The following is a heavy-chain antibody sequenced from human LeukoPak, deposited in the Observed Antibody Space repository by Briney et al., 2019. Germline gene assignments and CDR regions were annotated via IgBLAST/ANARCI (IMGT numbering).Heavy chain of an antibody. V-gene: IGHV1-8*01. CDR1: GYTFTSYD. CDR2: MNPKNGDT. CDR3: AKTPRGGDIDF. D-gene: IGHD2-21*02. J-gene: IGHJ4*02. Sequence: ASVKVSFTASGYTFTSYDINWVRQAPGQGLEWMGWMNPKNGDTGYAQKFQGRVTMTMSTSINTAYMDLSSLRSEDTAVYFCAKTPRGGDIDFWGQGTPVIVSS.